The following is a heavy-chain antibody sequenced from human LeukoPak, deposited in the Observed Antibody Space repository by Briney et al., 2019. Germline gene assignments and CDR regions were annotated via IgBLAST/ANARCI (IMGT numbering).Heavy chain of an antibody. CDR2: IYTSGRT. Sequence: PSETLSLTCTVPGGSISGYYWGWIRQPAGKGLEWIGRIYTSGRTNYNPSLKSRVTMSVDTSKNQFSLKLSSVTAADTAVYYCARDRVRAFDIWGQGTRVTVSS. J-gene: IGHJ3*02. CDR1: GGSISGYY. D-gene: IGHD3-10*01. V-gene: IGHV4-4*07. CDR3: ARDRVRAFDI.